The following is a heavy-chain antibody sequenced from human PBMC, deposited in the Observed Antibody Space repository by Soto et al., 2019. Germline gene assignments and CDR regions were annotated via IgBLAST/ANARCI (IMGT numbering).Heavy chain of an antibody. CDR1: GGSISSGDYY. Sequence: SETLSLTCTVSGGSISSGDYYWSWIRQPPGKGLEWIGYIYYSGSTYYNPSLKSRVTISVDTSKNQFSLKLSSVTAADTAVYYCARMTTVTSIIDYWGQGTLVTVS. CDR2: IYYSGST. D-gene: IGHD4-17*01. J-gene: IGHJ4*02. V-gene: IGHV4-30-4*01. CDR3: ARMTTVTSIIDY.